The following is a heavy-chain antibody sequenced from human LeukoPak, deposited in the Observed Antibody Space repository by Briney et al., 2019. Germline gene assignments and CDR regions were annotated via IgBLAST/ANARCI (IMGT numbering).Heavy chain of an antibody. J-gene: IGHJ6*03. CDR2: MNPNSGNT. V-gene: IGHV1-8*01. CDR3: ARGDYSDGYNSIRLYYYYYMDV. D-gene: IGHD5-24*01. CDR1: GYTFTSYD. Sequence: ASVKVSCKASGYTFTSYDINWVRQATGQGLEWMGWMNPNSGNTGYAQKFQGRVTMTRNTSISTAYMELSSLRSEDTAVYYCARGDYSDGYNSIRLYYYYYMDVWGKGTTVTISS.